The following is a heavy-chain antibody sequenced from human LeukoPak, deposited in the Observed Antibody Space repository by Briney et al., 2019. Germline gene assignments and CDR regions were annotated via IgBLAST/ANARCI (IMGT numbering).Heavy chain of an antibody. CDR3: ARNHLGLGL. Sequence: ASVTVSCKSSGYTFTTYEIIWVRQAPGQGLEWMGWINTRNGNANYAHQLQGRVTMTTDTSTSTSYMELASLRFDDTAIYYCARNHLGLGLWGQGTLVTVSS. CDR2: INTRNGNA. J-gene: IGHJ4*02. CDR1: GYTFTTYE. D-gene: IGHD3-16*01. V-gene: IGHV1-18*01.